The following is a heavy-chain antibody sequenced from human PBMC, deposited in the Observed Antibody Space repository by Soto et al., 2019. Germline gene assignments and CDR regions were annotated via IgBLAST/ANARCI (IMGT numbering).Heavy chain of an antibody. V-gene: IGHV3-30*18. D-gene: IGHD3-3*01. CDR1: GFTFSNFG. CDR3: VKGSDVPRQELDY. Sequence: PGGSLRLSCAASGFTFSNFGMHWVRQAPGKGLEWVAAISADGSDKYFSGSVKGRFTISRDNSKNTLFLQMNSLRVEDTAVYYCVKGSDVPRQELDYWGQGTLVTVSS. J-gene: IGHJ4*02. CDR2: ISADGSDK.